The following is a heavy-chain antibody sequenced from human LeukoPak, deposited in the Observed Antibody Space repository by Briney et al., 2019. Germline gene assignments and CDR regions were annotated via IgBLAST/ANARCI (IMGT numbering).Heavy chain of an antibody. V-gene: IGHV3-11*04. CDR2: ISSSGSTI. Sequence: GGSLRLSCAASGFTFSDYYLSWIRQAPGKGLEWVSSISSSGSTIYYADSVKGRFTISRDNAKNSLYLQMNSLRADDTAVYYCGGHRFYYYYYYMDVWGKGTTVTVSS. CDR1: GFTFSDYY. CDR3: GGHRFYYYYYYMDV. J-gene: IGHJ6*03.